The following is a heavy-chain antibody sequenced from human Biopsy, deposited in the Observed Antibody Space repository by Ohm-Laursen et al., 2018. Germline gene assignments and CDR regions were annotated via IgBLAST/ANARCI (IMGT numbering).Heavy chain of an antibody. CDR2: IVVGSGYA. V-gene: IGHV1-58*01. D-gene: IGHD1-26*01. CDR3: AAEVGVTVDVGF. CDR1: GFTFSNSV. J-gene: IGHJ4*02. Sequence: SVKVSCKASGFTFSNSVVQWVRQARGQRIEWIGWIVVGSGYAVYAQNFQERVTITRDLSTSTANMELSSLRSDDTAVYYCAAEVGVTVDVGFWGQGTLVTVSS.